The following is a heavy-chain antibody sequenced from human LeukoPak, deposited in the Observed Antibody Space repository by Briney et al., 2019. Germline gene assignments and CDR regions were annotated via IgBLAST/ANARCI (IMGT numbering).Heavy chain of an antibody. V-gene: IGHV1-69*13. J-gene: IGHJ4*02. CDR2: IIPIFGTA. CDR1: GGTFSSYA. D-gene: IGHD3-10*01. CDR3: ARDFRGSGNAEY. Sequence: ASVKVSCKASGGTFSSYAISWVRQATGQGLEWMGGIIPIFGTANYAQKFQGRVTITADESTSTAYMELSSLRSEDTAVYYCARDFRGSGNAEYWGQGTLVTVSS.